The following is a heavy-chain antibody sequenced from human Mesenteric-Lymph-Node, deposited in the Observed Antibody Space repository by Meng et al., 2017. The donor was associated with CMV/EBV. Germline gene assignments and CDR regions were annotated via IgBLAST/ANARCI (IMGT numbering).Heavy chain of an antibody. Sequence: GGSLRLSCAASGFPFSRYEMNWVRQAPGKGLEWVACMTTCSNNIYYADSVKGRFTISRDNAKNSLYLQMNSLRAEDTAVYYCARGDHYYYGMDVWGQGTTVTVSS. V-gene: IGHV3-21*04. CDR2: MTTCSNNI. CDR1: GFPFSRYE. J-gene: IGHJ6*02. CDR3: ARGDHYYYGMDV.